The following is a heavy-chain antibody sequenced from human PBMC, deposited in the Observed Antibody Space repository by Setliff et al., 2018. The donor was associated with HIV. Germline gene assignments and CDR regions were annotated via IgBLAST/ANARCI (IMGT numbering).Heavy chain of an antibody. CDR1: GGSISSGGYH. V-gene: IGHV4-31*03. CDR3: ARVKRGAATGYYFDQ. CDR2: IYYSGST. D-gene: IGHD6-13*01. J-gene: IGHJ4*02. Sequence: SETLSLTCTVSGGSISSGGYHWSWIRQHPGKGLEWIGFIYYSGSTYYNPSLKSRVTISIDTSRNQFFLKMNSVIAADTATYYCARVKRGAATGYYFDQWGQGTLVTVSS.